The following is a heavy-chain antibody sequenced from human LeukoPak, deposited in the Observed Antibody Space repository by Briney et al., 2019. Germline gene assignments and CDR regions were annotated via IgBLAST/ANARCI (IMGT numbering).Heavy chain of an antibody. D-gene: IGHD2-8*02. J-gene: IGHJ4*02. V-gene: IGHV3-30*18. CDR3: AKAEYCTGVRCYSAAFAY. CDR2: ISYDGSNK. CDR1: GFTFSNYG. Sequence: GGSLRLSCAASGFTFSNYGLHWVRQAPGKGLEWLAVISYDGSNKYYADSVKGRFTISRDNSKNTLYLQMNSLRAEDTAVYYCAKAEYCTGVRCYSAAFAYWGQGTLVTVSS.